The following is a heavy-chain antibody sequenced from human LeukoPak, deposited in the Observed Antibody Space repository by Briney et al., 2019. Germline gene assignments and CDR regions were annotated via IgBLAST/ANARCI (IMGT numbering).Heavy chain of an antibody. J-gene: IGHJ4*02. CDR2: ISSSGSSI. CDR3: AKLVGTSASDY. CDR1: GFTFSSYE. V-gene: IGHV3-48*03. Sequence: PGGSLRLSCAASGFTFSSYEMNWVRQAPGKGLEWVSYISSSGSSINYADSVKGRFTISRDNSKNTLYLQMNSLRAEDSAAYYCAKLVGTSASDYWGQGTLVTVSS. D-gene: IGHD1-26*01.